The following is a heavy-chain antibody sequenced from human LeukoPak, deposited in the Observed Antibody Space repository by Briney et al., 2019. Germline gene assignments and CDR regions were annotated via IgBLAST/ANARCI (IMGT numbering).Heavy chain of an antibody. Sequence: PGGSLRLSCAASGFTFSNYAMSWVRQAPGKGLEWVSAISGSGGSTYYADSVKGRFTISRDNSKNTLYLQMNSLRAEDTAVYYCAKDRGGDYDYNDAFDIWGQGTMVTVSS. V-gene: IGHV3-23*01. CDR3: AKDRGGDYDYNDAFDI. CDR2: ISGSGGST. D-gene: IGHD5-12*01. J-gene: IGHJ3*02. CDR1: GFTFSNYA.